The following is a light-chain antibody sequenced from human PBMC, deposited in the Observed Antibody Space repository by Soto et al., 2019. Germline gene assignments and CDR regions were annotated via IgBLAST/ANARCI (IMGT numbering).Light chain of an antibody. CDR1: QSVSSN. CDR3: QQYNNWPRT. J-gene: IGKJ1*01. V-gene: IGKV3-15*01. Sequence: EIVMTQSPATLSVSPGERATLSCRASQSVSSNLAWYQQKPGQAPRLLVYGASTRATGIPARFSGSGSGTEFTLTISSLQSEDFALYYCQQYNNWPRTFGQGTK. CDR2: GAS.